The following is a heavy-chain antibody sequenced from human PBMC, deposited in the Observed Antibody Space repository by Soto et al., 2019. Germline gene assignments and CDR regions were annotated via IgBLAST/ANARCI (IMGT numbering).Heavy chain of an antibody. CDR2: IYYSGST. Sequence: SETLSLTCTVSGGSISSSSYYWGWIRQPPGKGLEWIGSIYYSGSTYYNPSLKSRVTISVDTSKNQFSLKLSSVTAADTAVYYCANLAGYYYGSGSFDYWGQGTLVT. J-gene: IGHJ4*02. CDR1: GGSISSSSYY. CDR3: ANLAGYYYGSGSFDY. V-gene: IGHV4-39*01. D-gene: IGHD3-10*01.